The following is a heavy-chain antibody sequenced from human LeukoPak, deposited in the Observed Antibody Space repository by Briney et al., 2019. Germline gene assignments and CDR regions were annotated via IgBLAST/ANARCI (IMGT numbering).Heavy chain of an antibody. J-gene: IGHJ4*02. D-gene: IGHD6-13*01. V-gene: IGHV3-11*01. CDR2: ISSSGSTI. CDR1: GFTFSDYY. Sequence: GGSLRLSCAASGFTFSDYYMSWIRQAPGKGLEWVSYISSSGSTIYYADSVKGRFTISRDNSKNTLYLQMNSLRAEDTAVYYCAREAYSSSWYGDYWGQGTLVTVSS. CDR3: AREAYSSSWYGDY.